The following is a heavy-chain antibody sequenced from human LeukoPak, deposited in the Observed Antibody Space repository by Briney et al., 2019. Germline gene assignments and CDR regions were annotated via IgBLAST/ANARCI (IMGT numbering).Heavy chain of an antibody. Sequence: PGGSLRLSCAASGFIVNSYAMSWVRQAPWKGLAWVSLIYSDGVTQYADSVKGQFTISRDNSKNTLYLQMNSLRDEDTAVYFCARDRAEGKTWVEFDPWGQGTLVTVSS. CDR1: GFIVNSYA. V-gene: IGHV3-66*02. CDR2: IYSDGVT. CDR3: ARDRAEGKTWVEFDP. J-gene: IGHJ5*02.